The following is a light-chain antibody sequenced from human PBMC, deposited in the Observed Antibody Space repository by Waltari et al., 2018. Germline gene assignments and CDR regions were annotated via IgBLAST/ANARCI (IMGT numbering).Light chain of an antibody. Sequence: QSALTQPPSASGSPGQSVTISCTGTSPDVGVYNYVSWYQQFPGKAPKLIIYEVSKRPSGFPDRFSGSKAGNTASLTVSGLQAEDEGYYYCSSYAGGNDVGFGGGTKLTVL. V-gene: IGLV2-8*01. CDR3: SSYAGGNDVG. CDR2: EVS. J-gene: IGLJ2*01. CDR1: SPDVGVYNY.